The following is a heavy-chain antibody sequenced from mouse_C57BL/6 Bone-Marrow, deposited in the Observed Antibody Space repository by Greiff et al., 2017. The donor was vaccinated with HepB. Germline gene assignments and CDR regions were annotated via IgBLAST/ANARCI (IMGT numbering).Heavy chain of an antibody. CDR3: ARRGDYDSYYFDY. Sequence: VQLQQPGTELVKPGASVKLSCKASGYTFTSYWMHWVKQRPGQGLEWIGNINPSNGGTNYNETFKSKATLTVDTSSSTAYMQLSSLTSEDSAVYYCARRGDYDSYYFDYWGQGTTLTVSS. CDR2: INPSNGGT. V-gene: IGHV1-53*01. CDR1: GYTFTSYW. J-gene: IGHJ2*01. D-gene: IGHD2-4*01.